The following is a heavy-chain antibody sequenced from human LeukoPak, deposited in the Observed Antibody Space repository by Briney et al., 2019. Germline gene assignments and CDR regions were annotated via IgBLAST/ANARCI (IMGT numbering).Heavy chain of an antibody. V-gene: IGHV3-74*01. CDR3: AGCSGDSCYSIYFDY. J-gene: IGHJ4*02. D-gene: IGHD2-15*01. CDR1: GFTFSSLW. Sequence: GGSLRLSCVASGFTFSSLWMYWVRQAPGTGLVWVSSINSDGRDTRYADSVKGRFTISRDNAKNTVYLQMNSLRAEDTAVYYCAGCSGDSCYSIYFDYWGQGTLVTVSS. CDR2: INSDGRDT.